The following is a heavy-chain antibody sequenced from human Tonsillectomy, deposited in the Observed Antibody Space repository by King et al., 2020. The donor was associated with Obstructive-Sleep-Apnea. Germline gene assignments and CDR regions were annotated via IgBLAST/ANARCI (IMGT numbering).Heavy chain of an antibody. CDR2: IDTSGST. CDR3: ARDLSHYGSGSFFFDY. CDR1: GGSISNYN. D-gene: IGHD3-10*01. J-gene: IGHJ4*02. V-gene: IGHV4-4*07. Sequence: VQLQESGPGLVKPSETLSLTCTVSGGSISNYNWNWIRQPAGKGLEWIGRIDTSGSTNYNPSLKSRVTMSIDTSKNQFSLNLSSLTAADTAVYYCARDLSHYGSGSFFFDYWGQGTLVTVSS.